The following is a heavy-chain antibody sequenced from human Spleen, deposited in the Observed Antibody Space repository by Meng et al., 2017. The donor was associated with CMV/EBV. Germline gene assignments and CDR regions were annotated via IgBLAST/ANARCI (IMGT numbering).Heavy chain of an antibody. CDR3: ARMSSGGWPRYYFDS. CDR1: GFALSARGMR. D-gene: IGHD6-19*01. V-gene: IGHV2-70D*14. CDR2: IDWDDDK. J-gene: IGHJ4*02. Sequence: SGPTLVKPTQTLTLSCTFSGFALSARGMRVSWIRQPPGKALEWLARIDWDDDKFYSASLKTRLAISRDTSKNQVVLTMTNMDPVDTGTHYCARMSSGGWPRYYFDSWGQGTLVTVSS.